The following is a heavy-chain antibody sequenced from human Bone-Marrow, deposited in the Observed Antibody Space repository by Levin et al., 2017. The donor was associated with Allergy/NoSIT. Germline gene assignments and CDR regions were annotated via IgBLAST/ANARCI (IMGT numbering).Heavy chain of an antibody. J-gene: IGHJ4*02. CDR1: GGSISSSSYQ. CDR2: IYYTGST. Sequence: SETLSLTCTVSGGSISSSSYQWGWIRQPPGKGLEWIGNIYYTGSTSYNPSLKNRVTISIDTSKNQLFLRLTSVTAAETAVYYCARVLSAISATGPAYLGQGILVTVSS. D-gene: IGHD6-13*01. V-gene: IGHV4-39*07. CDR3: ARVLSAISATGPAY.